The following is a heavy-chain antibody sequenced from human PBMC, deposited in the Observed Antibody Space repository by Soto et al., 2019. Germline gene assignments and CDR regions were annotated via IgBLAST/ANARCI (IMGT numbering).Heavy chain of an antibody. V-gene: IGHV4-38-2*01. CDR1: GYSISRGYY. Sequence: SETPSPTCAVSGYSISRGYYWGRIRQPPGRGLEWXVXIXXXGXTXXXPXXXXRATISVDTSKNQFSLKLRSVTAADTPVYYCATNLGSSSSRWFDPWGQGTLVTVSS. D-gene: IGHD6-6*01. J-gene: IGHJ5*02. CDR2: IXXXGXT. CDR3: ATNLGSSSSRWFDP.